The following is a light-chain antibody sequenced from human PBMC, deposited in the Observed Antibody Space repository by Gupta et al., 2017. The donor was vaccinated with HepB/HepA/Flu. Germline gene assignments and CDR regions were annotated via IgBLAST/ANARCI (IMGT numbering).Light chain of an antibody. CDR3: QQSSSYPIT. J-gene: IGKJ3*01. V-gene: IGKV1-9*01. Sequence: DIQLTQSPSFLSASVGDRVIITCLASQGISSSLAWFQQKPGRAPNLLIYAASTLESGVPSRFSGSGSGTEFTLTISSLQPEDFATYFCQQSSSYPITFGHGTKVDVK. CDR1: QGISSS. CDR2: AAS.